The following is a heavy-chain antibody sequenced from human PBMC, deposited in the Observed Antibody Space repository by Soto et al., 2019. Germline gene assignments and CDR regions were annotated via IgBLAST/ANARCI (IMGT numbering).Heavy chain of an antibody. CDR3: ARLNDYGDLTTLSFDY. J-gene: IGHJ4*02. CDR1: GGSISSSSYY. CDR2: IYYSGST. V-gene: IGHV4-39*01. Sequence: SETLSLTCTVSGGSISSSSYYWGWIRQPPGKGLEWIGSIYYSGSTYYNPSLKSRVTISVDTSKNQFSLKLSSVTAADTAVYYCARLNDYGDLTTLSFDYWGQGTLVTVSS. D-gene: IGHD4-17*01.